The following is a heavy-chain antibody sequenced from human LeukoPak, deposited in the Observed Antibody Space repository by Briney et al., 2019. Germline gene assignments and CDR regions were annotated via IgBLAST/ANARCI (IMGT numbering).Heavy chain of an antibody. CDR2: FDPEDGET. CDR3: ATPLRGYDPPYFDY. J-gene: IGHJ4*02. Sequence: ASVKVSCKVSGYTLTELSMHWVRQAPGKGLEWMGGFDPEDGETIYAQKFQGRVTMTEDTSTDTAYMELSSLRSEDTAAYYCATPLRGYDPPYFDYWGQGTLVTVSS. D-gene: IGHD5-12*01. CDR1: GYTLTELS. V-gene: IGHV1-24*01.